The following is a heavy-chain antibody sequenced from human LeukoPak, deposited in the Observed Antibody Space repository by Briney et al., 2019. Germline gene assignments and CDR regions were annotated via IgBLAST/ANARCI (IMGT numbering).Heavy chain of an antibody. CDR1: GFTFSYYA. CDR3: ARVAGFGDLDY. Sequence: QSGGSLRLSCAASGFTFSYYAMSWVRQAPGTGLEWVSAISGSGDSTSYADSVKGRFTISRDNSKNTLYLQMNSLRAGDTAVYFCARVAGFGDLDYWGQGTLVTVST. J-gene: IGHJ4*02. D-gene: IGHD3-10*01. CDR2: ISGSGDST. V-gene: IGHV3-23*01.